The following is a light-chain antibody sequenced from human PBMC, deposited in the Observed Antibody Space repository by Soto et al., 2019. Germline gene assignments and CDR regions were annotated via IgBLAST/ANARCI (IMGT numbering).Light chain of an antibody. CDR3: SSFTNSTLV. Sequence: QSALTQPASVSGSPGQSITISCTGTTSDVGSHNFVSWYQQLPGKAPKLLIYEVTNRPSATSNRFSGSKSGNTASLTISGLQAEDEADYCRSSFTNSTLVFGGGTKLTVL. CDR2: EVT. J-gene: IGLJ3*02. CDR1: TSDVGSHNF. V-gene: IGLV2-14*01.